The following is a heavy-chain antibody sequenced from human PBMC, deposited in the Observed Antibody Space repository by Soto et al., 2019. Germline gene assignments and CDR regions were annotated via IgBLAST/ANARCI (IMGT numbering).Heavy chain of an antibody. D-gene: IGHD1-1*01. Sequence: ASVKVSCKASGYTFTSYDINWVRQATGQGLEWMGWMNPNSGNTGYAQKLQGRVTMTRNTSISTAYMELSRLRSEDTAVYYCASGVEHYYYYYMDVWGKGTTVTVSS. J-gene: IGHJ6*03. CDR3: ASGVEHYYYYYMDV. V-gene: IGHV1-8*01. CDR2: MNPNSGNT. CDR1: GYTFTSYD.